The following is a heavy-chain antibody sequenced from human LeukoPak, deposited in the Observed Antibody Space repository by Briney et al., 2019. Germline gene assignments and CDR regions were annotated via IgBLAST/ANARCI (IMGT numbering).Heavy chain of an antibody. CDR3: VRPPEEISNWFVP. CDR1: GFTFSSYL. CDR2: IDSDRRST. V-gene: IGHV3-74*01. Sequence: GGPLRLSCGASGFTFSSYLVHWVRQPREKGVVWVSRIDSDRRSTGYAHSVTRPFTISRANAKTTLYLQMNSLRAQDTAVYFCVRPPEEISNWFVPCGQGSLVTASS. D-gene: IGHD1-14*01. J-gene: IGHJ5*02.